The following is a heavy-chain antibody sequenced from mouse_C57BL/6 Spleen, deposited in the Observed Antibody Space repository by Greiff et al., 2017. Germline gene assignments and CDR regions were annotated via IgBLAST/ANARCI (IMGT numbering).Heavy chain of an antibody. CDR3: ARSSSGYDYAMDY. Sequence: QVQLQQPGAELVRPGSSVKLSCKASGYTFTSYWMHWVKQRPIQGLEWIGNIDPSDSETHYNQKFKDKATLTVDKSSSTAYMQLSSLTSEDSAVYYYARSSSGYDYAMDYWGQGTSVTVSS. J-gene: IGHJ4*01. D-gene: IGHD3-2*02. CDR1: GYTFTSYW. CDR2: IDPSDSET. V-gene: IGHV1-52*01.